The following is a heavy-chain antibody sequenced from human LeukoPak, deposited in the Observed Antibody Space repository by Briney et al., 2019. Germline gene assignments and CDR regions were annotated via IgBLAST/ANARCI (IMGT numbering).Heavy chain of an antibody. J-gene: IGHJ3*02. CDR1: GFTFSDYY. CDR3: ARTLWPYDAFDI. V-gene: IGHV3-11*06. CDR2: ISSSSSYT. Sequence: GGSLRLSCAASGFTFSDYYMSWIRQAPGKGLEWVSYISSSSSYTNYADSVKGRFTISRDNAKNSLYLQMNSLRAGDTAVYYCARTLWPYDAFDIWGQGTMVTVSS. D-gene: IGHD3-16*01.